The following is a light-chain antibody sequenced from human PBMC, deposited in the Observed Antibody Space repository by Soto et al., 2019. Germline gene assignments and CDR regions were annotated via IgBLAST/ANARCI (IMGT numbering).Light chain of an antibody. Sequence: EIVLTQSPGTLSLSPGERATLSCRASQSVSSSYFAWYQQKRRQAPRLLIYGASSRATGIPDRFSGSGSGTDFTLTISRMEPEDFAVYYCQQYGSSPTWTFGQGTKVEIK. CDR1: QSVSSSY. CDR2: GAS. CDR3: QQYGSSPTWT. J-gene: IGKJ1*01. V-gene: IGKV3-20*01.